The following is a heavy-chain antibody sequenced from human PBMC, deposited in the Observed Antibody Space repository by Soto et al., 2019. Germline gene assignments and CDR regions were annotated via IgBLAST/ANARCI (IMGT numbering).Heavy chain of an antibody. CDR1: GGSISSYY. CDR3: ARERRGLRFKNYYYYYMDV. J-gene: IGHJ6*03. V-gene: IGHV4-59*01. Sequence: LETLSLTCTVSGGSISSYYWSWIRQPPGKGLEWIGYIYYSGSTNYNPSLKSRVTISVDTSKNQFSLKLSSVTAADTAVYYCARERRGLRFKNYYYYYMDVWGKGTTVTVSS. CDR2: IYYSGST. D-gene: IGHD5-12*01.